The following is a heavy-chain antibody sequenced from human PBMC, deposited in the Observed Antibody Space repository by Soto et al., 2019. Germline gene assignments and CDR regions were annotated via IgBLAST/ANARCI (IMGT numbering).Heavy chain of an antibody. J-gene: IGHJ6*02. CDR1: GGSISSGGYY. V-gene: IGHV4-31*03. Sequence: QVQLQESGPGLVKPSQTLSLTCTVSGGSISSGGYYWSWIRQHPGKGLEWIGYIYYSGSTYYNPSRKSRVTISVDTSKNQPALKLSSVTAADTAVYYCARFACVGGSCYFARTRYYYGMDVWGQGTTVTVSS. CDR3: ARFACVGGSCYFARTRYYYGMDV. CDR2: IYYSGST. D-gene: IGHD2-15*01.